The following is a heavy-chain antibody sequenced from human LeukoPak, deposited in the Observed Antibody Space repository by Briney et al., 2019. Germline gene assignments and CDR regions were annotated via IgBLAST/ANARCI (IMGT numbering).Heavy chain of an antibody. CDR2: ISYDGSNK. V-gene: IGHV3-30*18. D-gene: IGHD1-1*01. CDR3: AKEDNWNDFDY. Sequence: PGGSLRLSCAASGFTFSSYGMHWVRQAPGKGPEWVAVISYDGSNKYYADSVKGRFTISRDNSKNTLYLQMNSLRAEDTAVYYCAKEDNWNDFDYWGQGTLVTVSS. J-gene: IGHJ4*02. CDR1: GFTFSSYG.